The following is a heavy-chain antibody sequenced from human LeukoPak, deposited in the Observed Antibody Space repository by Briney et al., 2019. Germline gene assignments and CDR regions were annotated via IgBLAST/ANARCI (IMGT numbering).Heavy chain of an antibody. V-gene: IGHV3-30*02. CDR2: IRYDGSNK. CDR1: GFTFSSYG. D-gene: IGHD3-10*01. CDR3: ARIGNLGRLWFGESSSYYYYYMDV. J-gene: IGHJ6*03. Sequence: GGSLRLSCAASGFTFSSYGMHWVRQAPGKGLEWVAFIRYDGSNKYYADSVKGRFTISRDNSKNTLYLQMNSLRAEDTAVYYCARIGNLGRLWFGESSSYYYYYMDVWGKGTTVTVSS.